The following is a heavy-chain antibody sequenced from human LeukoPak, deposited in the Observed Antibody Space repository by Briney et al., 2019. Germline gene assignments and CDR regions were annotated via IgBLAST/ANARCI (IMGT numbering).Heavy chain of an antibody. V-gene: IGHV3-33*01. J-gene: IGHJ4*02. D-gene: IGHD3-10*01. CDR1: GFTFSNYG. CDR2: IWYDGSNK. Sequence: GRSLRLSCAASGFTFSNYGMHWVRQAPGTGLEWVAVIWYDGSNKYYADSVKGRFTISRDNSKNTLYLQMNSLRAEDTAVYYCARGVRGSGNFDYWGQGTLVTVSS. CDR3: ARGVRGSGNFDY.